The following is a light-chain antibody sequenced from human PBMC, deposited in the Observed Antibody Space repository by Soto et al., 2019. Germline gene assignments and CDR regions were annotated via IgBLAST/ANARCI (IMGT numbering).Light chain of an antibody. CDR3: QQRSNWPPVFT. V-gene: IGKV3-11*01. CDR2: DAS. CDR1: QSVSSY. Sequence: EFVLTQSPATLSLSPGERATLSCRASQSVSSYLAWYQQKPGQAPRLLIYDASSRATGIPARFSGSGSGTAFTLTISSLEPEDFAVYYCQQRSNWPPVFTFGPGTKVHIK. J-gene: IGKJ3*01.